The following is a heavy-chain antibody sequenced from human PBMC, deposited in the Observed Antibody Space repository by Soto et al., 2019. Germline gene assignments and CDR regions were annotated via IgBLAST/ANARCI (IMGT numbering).Heavy chain of an antibody. CDR1: GYTLTELS. Sequence: ASVKVSCKVSGYTLTELSMHWVRQAPGKGLEWMGGFDPEDGETIYAQKFQGRVTMTEDTSTDTAYMELSSLRSEDTAVYYCATIESAAGYPYFDYWGQGTLVTVSS. D-gene: IGHD3-9*01. CDR3: ATIESAAGYPYFDY. V-gene: IGHV1-24*01. J-gene: IGHJ4*02. CDR2: FDPEDGET.